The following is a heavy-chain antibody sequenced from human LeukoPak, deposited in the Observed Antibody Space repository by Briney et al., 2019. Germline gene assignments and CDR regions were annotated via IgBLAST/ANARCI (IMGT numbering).Heavy chain of an antibody. CDR3: ARGLTIAVAEDY. CDR1: GYSISSGYY. J-gene: IGHJ4*02. V-gene: IGHV4-38-2*02. Sequence: SETLSLTCTVSGYSISSGYYWGWIRQPPGKGLEWIGNIYPTGSTYYNPSLKSRVTISVDTSKNQFSLKLSSVTAADTAVYYCARGLTIAVAEDYWGQGTLVTVSS. CDR2: IYPTGST. D-gene: IGHD6-19*01.